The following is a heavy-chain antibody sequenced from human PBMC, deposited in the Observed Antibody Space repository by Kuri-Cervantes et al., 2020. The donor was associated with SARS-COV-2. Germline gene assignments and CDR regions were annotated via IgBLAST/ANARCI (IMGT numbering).Heavy chain of an antibody. J-gene: IGHJ4*02. CDR1: GFTFSRFS. CDR2: MSYGGSDK. Sequence: GGSLRLSCVASGFTFSRFSMHWVRQAPGKGLEWLTIMSYGGSDKYYADSVRGRFTLSRDNAKNMLFLQMNSLRAEDTAVYYCVRDGDHWNFDYWGQGTLVTVSS. D-gene: IGHD1-1*01. CDR3: VRDGDHWNFDY. V-gene: IGHV3-30*04.